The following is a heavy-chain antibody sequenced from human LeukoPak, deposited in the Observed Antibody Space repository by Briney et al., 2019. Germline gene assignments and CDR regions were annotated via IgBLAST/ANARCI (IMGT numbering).Heavy chain of an antibody. CDR1: GGSISSGDYY. CDR3: ASREDTAMAYPFDY. CDR2: IYYSGST. D-gene: IGHD5-18*01. J-gene: IGHJ4*02. Sequence: PSETLSLTCTVSGGSISSGDYYWSWIRQPPGKGLEWIGYIYYSGSTYYNPSLKSRVTISVDTSKNQFSLKLSSVTAADTAVYYCASREDTAMAYPFDYWGQGTLVTVSS. V-gene: IGHV4-30-4*01.